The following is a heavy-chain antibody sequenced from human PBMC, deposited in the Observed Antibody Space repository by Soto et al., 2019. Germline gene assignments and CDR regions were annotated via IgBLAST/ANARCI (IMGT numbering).Heavy chain of an antibody. D-gene: IGHD6-6*01. CDR2: ISWNSGSI. Sequence: VQLVESGGGLVQPGRSLRLSCAASGFTFDDYAMHWVRQAPGKGLEWVSGISWNSGSIGYADSVKGRFTISRDNAKNSLYLQMNSLRAEDTALYYCAKDIRHSSSTGFDYWGQGTLVTVSS. V-gene: IGHV3-9*01. CDR1: GFTFDDYA. J-gene: IGHJ4*02. CDR3: AKDIRHSSSTGFDY.